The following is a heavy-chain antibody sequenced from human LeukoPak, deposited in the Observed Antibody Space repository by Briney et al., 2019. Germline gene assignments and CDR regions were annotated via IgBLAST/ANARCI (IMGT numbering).Heavy chain of an antibody. J-gene: IGHJ6*03. Sequence: PSETLSLTCTVSGGSISSSSYYWGWIRQPPGKGLEWIGSMYYSGSTYYNPSLKSRVTISVDTSKNQFSLKLSSVTAADTAVYYCARDTIAAAGLNYYYYYYMDVWGKGTTVTVSS. CDR3: ARDTIAAAGLNYYYYYYMDV. V-gene: IGHV4-39*07. CDR2: MYYSGST. CDR1: GGSISSSSYY. D-gene: IGHD6-13*01.